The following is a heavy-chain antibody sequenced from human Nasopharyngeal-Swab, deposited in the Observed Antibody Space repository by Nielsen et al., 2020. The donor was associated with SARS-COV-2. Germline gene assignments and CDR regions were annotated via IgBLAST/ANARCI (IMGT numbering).Heavy chain of an antibody. D-gene: IGHD3-10*01. Sequence: GGSLRLSCKGSGYSFTSYWIGWVRQMPGKGLEWMGIIYPGDSDTRYSPSFQGQVTISADKSISTAYLQWSSLKASDTAMYYCVRQRFTYGSGSYQGGYYFDYWGQGTLVTVSS. J-gene: IGHJ4*02. CDR1: GYSFTSYW. CDR2: IYPGDSDT. V-gene: IGHV5-51*01. CDR3: VRQRFTYGSGSYQGGYYFDY.